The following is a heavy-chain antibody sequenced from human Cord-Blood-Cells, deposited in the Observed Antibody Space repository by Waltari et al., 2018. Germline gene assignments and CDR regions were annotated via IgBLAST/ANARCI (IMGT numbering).Heavy chain of an antibody. CDR1: GGSFGGYS. Sequence: QVQLQQWGAGLLKPSETLSLTCAVYGGSFGGYSWSWIRQPPGRGLEWIGEINHSGSTNYNPSLKSRVTISVDTSKNQFSLKLSSVTAADTAVYYCAREGGRNYYDSSGYYYYYGMDVWGQGTTVTVSS. D-gene: IGHD3-22*01. V-gene: IGHV4-34*01. CDR2: INHSGST. CDR3: AREGGRNYYDSSGYYYYYGMDV. J-gene: IGHJ6*02.